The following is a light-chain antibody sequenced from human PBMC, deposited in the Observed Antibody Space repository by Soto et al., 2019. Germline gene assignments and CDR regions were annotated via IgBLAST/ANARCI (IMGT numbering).Light chain of an antibody. CDR2: GAS. V-gene: IGKV3-20*01. Sequence: EIVLTQSPGTLSLSPGDRATLSCRASQSVSTNYLAWYQQKLGQAPRLLIYGASSRATGIPDRFSGNGSGTDFTLTISRLEPEDFAVYYCHQYCSTPFTFGHGTKVDIK. CDR3: HQYCSTPFT. J-gene: IGKJ3*01. CDR1: QSVSTNY.